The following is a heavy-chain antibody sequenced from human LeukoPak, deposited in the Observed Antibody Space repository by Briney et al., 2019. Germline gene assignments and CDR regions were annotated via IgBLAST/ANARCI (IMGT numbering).Heavy chain of an antibody. CDR3: ARGRVDSSSWYY. CDR1: GFTFSSYS. CDR2: ISSSGSTI. J-gene: IGHJ4*02. V-gene: IGHV3-48*02. Sequence: PGGSLRLSCAASGFTFSSYSMNWVRQALGKGLEWVSYISSSGSTIYYADSVKGRFTISRDNAKNSLYLQMNSLRDEDTAVYYCARGRVDSSSWYYWGQGTLVTVSS. D-gene: IGHD6-13*01.